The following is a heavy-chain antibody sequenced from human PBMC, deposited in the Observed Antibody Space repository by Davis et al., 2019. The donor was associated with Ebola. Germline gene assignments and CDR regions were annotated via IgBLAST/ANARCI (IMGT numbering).Heavy chain of an antibody. CDR2: IFPGDSDT. CDR1: GYSFTSYW. J-gene: IGHJ4*02. Sequence: KVSCKGSGYSFTSYWLGWVRQMPGKGLECMGIIFPGDSDTRYSPSFQGQVTISADKSISTAYLQWSSLKASDTAMYYCARGTDGYNPGGYFDSWGQGTLVTVSS. V-gene: IGHV5-51*01. D-gene: IGHD5-24*01. CDR3: ARGTDGYNPGGYFDS.